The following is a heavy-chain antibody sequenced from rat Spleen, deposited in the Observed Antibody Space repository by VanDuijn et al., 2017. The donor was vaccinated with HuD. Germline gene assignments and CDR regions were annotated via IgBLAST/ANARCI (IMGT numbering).Heavy chain of an antibody. CDR3: TRSGYYYSSYVPFFDY. V-gene: IGHV2-15*01. CDR1: GFSLTSYH. J-gene: IGHJ2*01. D-gene: IGHD1-2*01. CDR2: IWSGGNT. Sequence: QVQLKESGPGLVQPSQTLSLTCTVSGFSLTSYHVSWVRQPPGKGLEWMGAIWSGGNTDSNSALKSRLSISRDTSKSQVFLKMNSLQTDDTAIYFCTRSGYYYSSYVPFFDYWGQGVMVTVSS.